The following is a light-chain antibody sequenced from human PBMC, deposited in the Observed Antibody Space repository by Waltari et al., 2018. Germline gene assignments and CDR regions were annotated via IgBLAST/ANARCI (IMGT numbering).Light chain of an antibody. Sequence: QSVLTQPPSVSAAPGQTVTIACSGSSSNIGNTYVSWYQQLPGTAPKLLIYDNNKRPSGIPDRVSGSKSGTSATLGINGLQTGDEADYYCGTWDSSLSAGVFGGGTKLTVL. CDR1: SSNIGNTY. V-gene: IGLV1-51*01. CDR2: DNN. J-gene: IGLJ2*01. CDR3: GTWDSSLSAGV.